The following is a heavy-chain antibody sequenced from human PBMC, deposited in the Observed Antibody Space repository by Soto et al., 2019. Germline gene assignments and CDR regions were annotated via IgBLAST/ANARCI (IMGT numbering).Heavy chain of an antibody. D-gene: IGHD3-3*01. Sequence: KPSETLSLTCTVSGGSISSSSYYWGWIRQPPGKGLEWIGSIYYSGSTYYNPSLKSRVTISVDTSKNQFSLKLSSVTAADTAVYYCASHLRSRTDFSQFDPWGQGTLVTVSS. J-gene: IGHJ5*02. CDR2: IYYSGST. CDR3: ASHLRSRTDFSQFDP. CDR1: GGSISSSSYY. V-gene: IGHV4-39*01.